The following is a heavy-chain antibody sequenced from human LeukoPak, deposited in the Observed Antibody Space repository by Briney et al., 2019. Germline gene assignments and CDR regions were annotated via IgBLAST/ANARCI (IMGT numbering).Heavy chain of an antibody. J-gene: IGHJ3*02. Sequence: CAXSGFTFSSYARSWVRQAPGKGLEWVSDISGSGVSTYCADSVKGRFTIYRENSKNTVYMQMNSLRAEDTAVYYCAKVCDSSGYPFDAFDIWGQGTMVTVSS. V-gene: IGHV3-23*01. CDR3: AKVCDSSGYPFDAFDI. CDR2: ISGSGVST. D-gene: IGHD3-22*01. CDR1: GFTFSSYA.